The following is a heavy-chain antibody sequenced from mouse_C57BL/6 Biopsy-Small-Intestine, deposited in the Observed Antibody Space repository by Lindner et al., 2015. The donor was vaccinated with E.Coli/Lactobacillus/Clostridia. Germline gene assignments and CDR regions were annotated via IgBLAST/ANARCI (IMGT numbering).Heavy chain of an antibody. J-gene: IGHJ4*01. CDR1: GFSFNTYA. V-gene: IGHV10-1*01. CDR3: VGDGRAMDY. CDR2: IRSKSNNYAT. D-gene: IGHD1-1*01. Sequence: VQLQESGGGLVQPKGSLKLSCAASGFSFNTYAMNWVRQAPGKGLEWVARIRSKSNNYATYYADSVKDRFTISRDDSESMLYLQMNNLKTEDTAMYYCVGDGRAMDYWGQGTSVTVSS.